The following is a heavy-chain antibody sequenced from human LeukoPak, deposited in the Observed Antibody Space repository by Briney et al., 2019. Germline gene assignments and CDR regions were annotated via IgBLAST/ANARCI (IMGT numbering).Heavy chain of an antibody. CDR2: INSDGSST. CDR3: VRDNFGVDY. CDR1: GFTFSRYW. V-gene: IGHV3-74*03. Sequence: GGSLRLSCAASGFTFSRYWMQWVRQAPGKGLVWVSHINSDGSSTTYADSVKGRFTTSRDNAKNTLYLQMNGLRDEDTAVDYCVRDNFGVDYWGQGTLVTVSS. D-gene: IGHD3-16*01. J-gene: IGHJ4*02.